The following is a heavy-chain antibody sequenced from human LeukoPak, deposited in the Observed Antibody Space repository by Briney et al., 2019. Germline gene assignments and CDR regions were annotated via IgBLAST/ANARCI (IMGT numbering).Heavy chain of an antibody. CDR3: ARDSGTTGEVKFDP. V-gene: IGHV4-38-2*02. CDR1: GYSFSSGFY. Sequence: SETLSLTCSVSGYSFSSGFYWGWIRQPPGEGLEWIGRISGSGTITYNPALQSRLSISIDTSKNQFSLKLMSVTAADTAVYYCARDSGTTGEVKFDPWGQGTLVTVSS. J-gene: IGHJ5*02. CDR2: ISGSGTI. D-gene: IGHD3-10*01.